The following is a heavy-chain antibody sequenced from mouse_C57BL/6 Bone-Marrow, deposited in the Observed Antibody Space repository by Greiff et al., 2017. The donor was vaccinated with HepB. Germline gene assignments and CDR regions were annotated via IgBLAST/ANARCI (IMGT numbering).Heavy chain of an antibody. Sequence: EVKLVESGGGLVQPGGSLKLSCAASGFTFSDYYMYWVRQTPEKRLEWVAYISNGGGSTYYPDTVKGRFTISRDNAKNTLYLQMSRLKSEDTAMYYCARGHYYGSRDYAMDYWGQGTSVTVSS. V-gene: IGHV5-12*01. CDR2: ISNGGGST. J-gene: IGHJ4*01. CDR1: GFTFSDYY. CDR3: ARGHYYGSRDYAMDY. D-gene: IGHD1-1*01.